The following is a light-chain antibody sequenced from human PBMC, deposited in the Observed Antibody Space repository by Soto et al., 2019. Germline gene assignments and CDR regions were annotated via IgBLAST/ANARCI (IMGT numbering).Light chain of an antibody. CDR2: MAS. CDR3: QHYYGSSWT. V-gene: IGKV1-5*03. Sequence: DIQMTQSPSTLSASVGDRVTITCRASQNINTWLAWFQQKPGRAPHLLIYMASNLETGVPSRFSGSGSETEFTLTISSLQPDDSETYYCQHYYGSSWTFGQGTKVEIK. CDR1: QNINTW. J-gene: IGKJ1*01.